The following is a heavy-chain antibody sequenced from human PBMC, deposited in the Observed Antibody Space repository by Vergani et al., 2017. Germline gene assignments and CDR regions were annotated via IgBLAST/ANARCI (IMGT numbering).Heavy chain of an antibody. Sequence: EVQLVESGGDLVQPGRSLRLSCTASGFTFGYYAMDWFRQAPGQGLEWVGGIRSKAYGQATIYAASVKGRFTISRHDSKSIAYLQMNNLQTEDTAMYYCVRDQVTMLRGSDALDIWCQCTMVTVSS. CDR3: VRDQVTMLRGSDALDI. CDR2: IRSKAYGQAT. CDR1: GFTFGYYA. J-gene: IGHJ3*02. D-gene: IGHD3-10*01. V-gene: IGHV3-49*03.